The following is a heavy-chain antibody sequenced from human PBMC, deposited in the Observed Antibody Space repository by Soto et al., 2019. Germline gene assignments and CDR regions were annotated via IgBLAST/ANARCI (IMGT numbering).Heavy chain of an antibody. J-gene: IGHJ6*02. CDR3: ARDLLPPMVRGLGYYYGMDV. Sequence: ASVKVSCKASGYTFTSYAMHWVRQAPGQRLEWMGWINAGNGNTKYSQKFQGRVTITRDTSASTAYMELSSLRSEDTAVYYCARDLLPPMVRGLGYYYGMDVWGQGPTVTVSS. D-gene: IGHD3-10*01. CDR2: INAGNGNT. CDR1: GYTFTSYA. V-gene: IGHV1-3*01.